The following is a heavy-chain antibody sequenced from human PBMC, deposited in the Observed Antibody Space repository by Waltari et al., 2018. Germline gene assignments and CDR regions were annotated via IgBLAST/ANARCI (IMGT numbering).Heavy chain of an antibody. J-gene: IGHJ4*02. V-gene: IGHV3-23*01. Sequence: EVQLLASGGGLVQPGGSLRLSCAASGFTFSTYSMSWVRQVPGKGLEWVSSISGSGTGTYYADSAKGRFTISRDNSKNTLYLQMNSLRAEDTALYYCATFKGDYWGQGTLVTVSS. CDR3: ATFKGDY. CDR1: GFTFSTYS. D-gene: IGHD3-16*01. CDR2: ISGSGTGT.